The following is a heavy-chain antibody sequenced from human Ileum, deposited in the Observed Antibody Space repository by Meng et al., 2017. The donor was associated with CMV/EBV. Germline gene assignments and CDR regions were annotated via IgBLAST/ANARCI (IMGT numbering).Heavy chain of an antibody. CDR1: GGSINIYY. V-gene: IGHV4-59*01. Sequence: VQWHESGPGLGKPSENLSLTCTLSGGSINIYYWSWIRQPPGKGLEWIGYVYYTGRTEYNPSLKSRISISVDTSKNQFSLKLNSVTAADTAMYYCTRDLGTSSSRVWGQGTLVTVSS. J-gene: IGHJ4*02. D-gene: IGHD6-6*01. CDR2: VYYTGRT. CDR3: TRDLGTSSSRV.